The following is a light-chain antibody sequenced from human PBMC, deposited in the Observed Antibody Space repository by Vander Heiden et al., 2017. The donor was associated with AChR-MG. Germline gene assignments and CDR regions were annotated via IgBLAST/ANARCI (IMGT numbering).Light chain of an antibody. CDR1: QSVSSY. Sequence: EIVLTQSSATMSLSPGERATLYCRASQSVSSYLAWYQQKPGQAPRLLIYDASNRATGIPARFSGSGSGTDFTLTISSLEPEDFAVYYCQQRSNWQDTFVQGTKLEIK. J-gene: IGKJ2*01. CDR3: QQRSNWQDT. V-gene: IGKV3-11*01. CDR2: DAS.